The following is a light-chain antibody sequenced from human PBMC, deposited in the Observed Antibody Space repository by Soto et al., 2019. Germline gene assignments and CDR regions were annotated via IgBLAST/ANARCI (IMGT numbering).Light chain of an antibody. J-gene: IGKJ1*01. V-gene: IGKV1-39*01. CDR2: DAS. CDR3: QQYNNWPWT. Sequence: DIQMTQSPSSLSASVGDRVTITCRASQNIDSYLNWYQQRPGKAPKLLIHDASSLQSGVPSRFSGSGSGTDFTLTISSLQSEDFAVYYCQQYNNWPWTFGQGTKVDIK. CDR1: QNIDSY.